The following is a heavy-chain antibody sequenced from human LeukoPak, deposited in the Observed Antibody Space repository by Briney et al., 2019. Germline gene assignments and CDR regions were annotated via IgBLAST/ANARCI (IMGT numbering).Heavy chain of an antibody. V-gene: IGHV3-30*04. D-gene: IGHD3-10*02. Sequence: GGSLRPSCAASGFTFSSYAMHWARQAPGKGLEWVAVISYDGSNKYYADSVKGRFTISRDNSKNTLYLLMNSLRAEDTAVYYCARDQFYGVRGVKQYYFDYWGQGTLVTVSS. CDR3: ARDQFYGVRGVKQYYFDY. CDR1: GFTFSSYA. CDR2: ISYDGSNK. J-gene: IGHJ4*02.